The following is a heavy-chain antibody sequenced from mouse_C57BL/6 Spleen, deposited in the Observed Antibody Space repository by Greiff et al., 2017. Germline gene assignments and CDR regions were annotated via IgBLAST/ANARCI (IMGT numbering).Heavy chain of an antibody. J-gene: IGHJ1*03. CDR3: AERGYFDV. CDR1: GYNFPRYW. CDR2: LYPGGGST. Sequence: QAQPQQRGAELVKPGASVKMFCKASGYNFPRYWTTWVKQRSGQGLEGMGDLYPGGGSTNYNEKFKSKATLTVDTSSSTAYMQLSSLTSEDSAVYYCAERGYFDVWGTGTTVTVSS. V-gene: IGHV1-55*01.